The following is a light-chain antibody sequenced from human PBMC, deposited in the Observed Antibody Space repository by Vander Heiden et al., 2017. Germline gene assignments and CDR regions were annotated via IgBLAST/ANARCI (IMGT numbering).Light chain of an antibody. CDR2: EAS. J-gene: IGKJ2*01. V-gene: IGKV3-15*01. CDR1: QFVSND. CDR3: QQYNSWPRT. Sequence: EIVMTQSPATLSVSPGERATLSCRASQFVSNDLAWYQQKPGLAPRLLMYEASTRATGIPARFSGSGSGIEFTLTINRLQSEDFAVYFCQQYNSWPRTFGQGTKLEIK.